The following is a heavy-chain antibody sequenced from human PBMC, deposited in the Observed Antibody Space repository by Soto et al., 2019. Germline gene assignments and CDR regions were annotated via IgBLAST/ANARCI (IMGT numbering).Heavy chain of an antibody. Sequence: SVKVSCKASGGTFSSYAISWVRQAPGQGLEWMGGIIPIFGTANYAQKFQGRVTITADESTSTAYMELRSLRSDDTAVYYCARDIGYCSSTSCYPMFGYYYYGMDVWGQGTTVTVSS. J-gene: IGHJ6*02. CDR3: ARDIGYCSSTSCYPMFGYYYYGMDV. CDR1: GGTFSSYA. CDR2: IIPIFGTA. D-gene: IGHD2-2*01. V-gene: IGHV1-69*13.